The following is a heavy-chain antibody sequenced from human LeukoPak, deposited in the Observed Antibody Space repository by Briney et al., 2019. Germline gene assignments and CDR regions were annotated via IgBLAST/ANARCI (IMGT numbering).Heavy chain of an antibody. CDR1: GGTFSSYA. D-gene: IGHD3-22*01. CDR2: IIPIFGTA. Sequence: SVKVSCKASGGTFSSYAISWVRQAPGQGLEWMGGIIPIFGTANYAQKFQGRVTITTDESASTAYKELSSLRSEDTAVYYCASGSSDDYYDSSGYLGYWGQGTLVTVSS. V-gene: IGHV1-69*05. CDR3: ASGSSDDYYDSSGYLGY. J-gene: IGHJ4*02.